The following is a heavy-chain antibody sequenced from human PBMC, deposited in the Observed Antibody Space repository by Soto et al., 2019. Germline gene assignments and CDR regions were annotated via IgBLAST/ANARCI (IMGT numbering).Heavy chain of an antibody. CDR2: MNPNSGNT. D-gene: IGHD4-17*01. CDR3: ARGIKYGDYSRWCDP. J-gene: IGHJ5*02. Sequence: QVQLVQSGAEVKKPGASVKVSCKASGYTFTSYDINWVRQATGQGLEYLGWMNPNSGNTGYVQKFQGRVTMTRDTSMSTAYMELSSLRSEDTAVYYCARGIKYGDYSRWCDPWGQGTLVTVSS. V-gene: IGHV1-8*01. CDR1: GYTFTSYD.